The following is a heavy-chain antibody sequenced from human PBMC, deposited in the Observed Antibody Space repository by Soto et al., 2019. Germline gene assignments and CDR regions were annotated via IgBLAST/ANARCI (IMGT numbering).Heavy chain of an antibody. CDR3: ARAKKGIAAAENWFDP. J-gene: IGHJ5*02. CDR2: IYHSGST. V-gene: IGHV4-31*03. Sequence: QVQLQESGPGLVKPSQTLSLTCTVSGGSISSGGYYWSWIRQHPGKGLEWIGHIYHSGSTYYNPSLKSRVTISVDTSKNQFSLKLSSVTAADTAVYYCARAKKGIAAAENWFDPWGQGTLVTVSS. D-gene: IGHD6-13*01. CDR1: GGSISSGGYY.